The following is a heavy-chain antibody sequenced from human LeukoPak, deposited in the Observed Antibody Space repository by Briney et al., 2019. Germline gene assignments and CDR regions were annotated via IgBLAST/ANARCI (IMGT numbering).Heavy chain of an antibody. CDR3: ARAHLVQPHYYYYYYMDV. CDR2: MNPNSGNT. Sequence: ASVKVSCKASGYTFTSYDINWVRQATGQGLEWMGWMNPNSGNTGYAQKFQGRVTMTRNTSISTAYMELSSLRSEDTAVYYCARAHLVQPHYYYYYYMDVWGKGTTVTVSS. J-gene: IGHJ6*03. D-gene: IGHD2-2*01. CDR1: GYTFTSYD. V-gene: IGHV1-8*01.